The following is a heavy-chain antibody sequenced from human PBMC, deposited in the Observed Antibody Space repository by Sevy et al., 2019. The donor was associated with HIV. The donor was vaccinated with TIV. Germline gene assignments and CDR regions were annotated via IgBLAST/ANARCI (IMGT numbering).Heavy chain of an antibody. CDR3: ATSRSGYFDSSGSYIY. V-gene: IGHV5-51*01. CDR2: IYPDDSDT. D-gene: IGHD3-22*01. Sequence: GESLKISCKGSGYSFTSHWLGWVRHMPGKGLEWMGIIYPDDSDTKYSPSFQGQVTFSADKSISTAYLQWSSLKASDTAMYYCATSRSGYFDSSGSYIYWGQGTLVTVSS. J-gene: IGHJ4*02. CDR1: GYSFTSHW.